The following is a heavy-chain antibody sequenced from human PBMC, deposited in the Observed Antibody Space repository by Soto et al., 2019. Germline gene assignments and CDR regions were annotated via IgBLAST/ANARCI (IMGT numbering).Heavy chain of an antibody. D-gene: IGHD3-22*01. CDR2: IFNSGTM. J-gene: IGHJ6*02. Sequence: PSETLSLTCSVSDGSISSGSYYWGWLRQPPGKGLEWIGSIFNSGTMYYNPSLKSRVTISVDTSKNQFSLKLNSVTAADTAVYYCAGSGYYHNSGRDVWGQGTTVTVSS. CDR1: DGSISSGSYY. V-gene: IGHV4-39*01. CDR3: AGSGYYHNSGRDV.